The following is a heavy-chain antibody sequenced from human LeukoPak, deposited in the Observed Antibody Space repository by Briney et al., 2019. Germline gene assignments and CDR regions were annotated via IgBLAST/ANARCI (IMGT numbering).Heavy chain of an antibody. J-gene: IGHJ6*02. D-gene: IGHD6-13*01. CDR2: TNPNSGGT. V-gene: IGHV1-2*04. CDR3: ARDVGIAPYYYYGMDV. Sequence: ASVKVSCKASGYTFTGYYMHWVRQAPGQGLEWMGWTNPNSGGTNYAQKFQGWVTMTRDTSISTAYMELSRLRSDDTAVYYCARDVGIAPYYYYGMDVWGQGTTVTVSS. CDR1: GYTFTGYY.